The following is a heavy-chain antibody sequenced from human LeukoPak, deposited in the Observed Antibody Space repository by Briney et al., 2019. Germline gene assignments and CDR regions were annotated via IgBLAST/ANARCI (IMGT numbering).Heavy chain of an antibody. CDR2: INPNSRGT. CDR1: GYTFTGYY. J-gene: IGHJ6*03. CDR3: ARGPRITLVRGGQWYHYMDV. V-gene: IGHV1-2*02. Sequence: ASVKVSCKASGYTFTGYYMHWVRQAPGQGLEWMGWINPNSRGTNYAQKFQGRVTMTRDTSISTAYMELSRLRSDDTAVYYCARGPRITLVRGGQWYHYMDVWGKGTTVTISS. D-gene: IGHD3-10*01.